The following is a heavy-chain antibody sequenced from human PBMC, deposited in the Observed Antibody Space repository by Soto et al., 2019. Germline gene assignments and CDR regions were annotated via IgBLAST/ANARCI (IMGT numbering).Heavy chain of an antibody. Sequence: QVQLVESGGGVVQPGRSLRLSCAASVFTFSSYAMHWVLQAPGKGLEWVAVISDDGSNKYYADSVKGRFTISRDNSKNTLYLQMNSLRAEDTAVYYCARAYYGWIQLWFSEGYFDYWGQGTLVTVSS. J-gene: IGHJ4*02. CDR3: ARAYYGWIQLWFSEGYFDY. CDR2: ISDDGSNK. V-gene: IGHV3-30-3*01. D-gene: IGHD5-18*01. CDR1: VFTFSSYA.